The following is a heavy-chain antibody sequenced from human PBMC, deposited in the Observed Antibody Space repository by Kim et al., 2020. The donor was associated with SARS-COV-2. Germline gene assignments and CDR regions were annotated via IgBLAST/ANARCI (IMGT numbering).Heavy chain of an antibody. V-gene: IGHV3-30*04. CDR1: GFDFRSHA. Sequence: GGSLRLSCVASGFDFRSHAMHWVRQAPGKGLKWVAIISAVGSSAYPDSVKGRFTISRENSKNALYLQMNSLRPEDTAVYYCAREWADYDSSGYDYWGQGTLVTVSS. CDR2: ISAVGSSA. CDR3: AREWADYDSSGYDY. D-gene: IGHD3-22*01. J-gene: IGHJ4*02.